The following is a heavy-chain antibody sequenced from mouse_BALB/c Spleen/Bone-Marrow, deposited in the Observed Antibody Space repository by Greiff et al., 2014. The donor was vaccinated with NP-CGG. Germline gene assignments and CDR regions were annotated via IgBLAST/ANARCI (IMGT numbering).Heavy chain of an antibody. J-gene: IGHJ3*01. CDR1: GYTFTDYN. D-gene: IGHD2-3*01. CDR2: IYPYNGGT. V-gene: IGHV1S29*02. Sequence: VQLKQSGPELVKPGASVKISCKASGYTFTDYNMHWVKQSHGKSLEWIGYIYPYNGGTVYKQKFKSKATLTVDNSSSTASMELRSLTSEDSAVYYSARGAAYGYYLGLAYWGQGTLVTVSA. CDR3: ARGAAYGYYLGLAY.